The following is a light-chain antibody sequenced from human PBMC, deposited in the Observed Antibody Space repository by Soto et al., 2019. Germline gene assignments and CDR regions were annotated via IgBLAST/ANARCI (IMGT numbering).Light chain of an antibody. CDR2: GAS. CDR3: QQYGSSFT. Sequence: EIVLTQSPGTLSLSPGERATLSCRASQSVSSMYLAWYQQKPRQAPRLLIYGASSRATGIPERFSGSGSGTDFTLSISRLEPEDFAMYYCQQYGSSFTFGPGTKVYVK. J-gene: IGKJ3*01. V-gene: IGKV3-20*01. CDR1: QSVSSMY.